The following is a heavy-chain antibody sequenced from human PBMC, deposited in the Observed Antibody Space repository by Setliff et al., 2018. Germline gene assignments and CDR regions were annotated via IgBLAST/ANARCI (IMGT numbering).Heavy chain of an antibody. Sequence: GGSLRLSCAASGFTFSSYSMSWVRQAPGKGLEWVSAITGSGGSTYYADSVKGRFTISRGNSKNTLYLQMNTLRAEDTAVYYCANGDWGHWGQGTLVTVSS. V-gene: IGHV3-23*01. CDR1: GFTFSSYS. CDR3: ANGDWGH. J-gene: IGHJ4*02. D-gene: IGHD7-27*01. CDR2: ITGSGGST.